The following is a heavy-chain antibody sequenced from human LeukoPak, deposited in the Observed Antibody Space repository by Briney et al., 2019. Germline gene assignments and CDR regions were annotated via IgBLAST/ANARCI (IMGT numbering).Heavy chain of an antibody. Sequence: GGSLRLSCAASGFTFSSYAMHWVRQAPGKGLEWVSVISGGGSTYYADSVKGRFTISRDNSKNTLYLQMNSLRAEDTAVYYCARGSSWQNYYYGMDVWGQGTTVTVSS. CDR3: ARGSSWQNYYYGMDV. J-gene: IGHJ6*02. V-gene: IGHV3-53*01. CDR2: ISGGGST. CDR1: GFTFSSYA. D-gene: IGHD6-13*01.